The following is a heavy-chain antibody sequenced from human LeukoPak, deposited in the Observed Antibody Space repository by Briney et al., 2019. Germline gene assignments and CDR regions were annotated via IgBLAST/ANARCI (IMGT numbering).Heavy chain of an antibody. D-gene: IGHD3-3*01. V-gene: IGHV3-15*01. J-gene: IGHJ5*02. CDR3: ARQADYDFWSDNP. Sequence: GGSLRLSCAASGFTFSNAWMSWVRQAPGKGLEWVGRIKSKTDGGTTDYAAPVKGRFTISRDDSKNTLYLQMNSLKTEDTAVYYCARQADYDFWSDNPWGQGTLVTVSS. CDR2: IKSKTDGGTT. CDR1: GFTFSNAW.